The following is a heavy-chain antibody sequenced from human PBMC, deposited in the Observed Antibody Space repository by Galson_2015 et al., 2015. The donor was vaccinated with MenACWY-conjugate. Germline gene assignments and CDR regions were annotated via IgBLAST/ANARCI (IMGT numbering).Heavy chain of an antibody. CDR3: ARNFYASNGYYNN. V-gene: IGHV1-3*01. D-gene: IGHD3-9*01. J-gene: IGHJ1*01. Sequence: SVKVSCKASEDTFTNYAIHWVRQAPGQGLEWMGWIIAGNGNTKFSQNFQGRLTITRDTSANTIYMDLSSLRSEDTAVYYCARNFYASNGYYNNWGQGTLVTVSS. CDR1: EDTFTNYA. CDR2: IIAGNGNT.